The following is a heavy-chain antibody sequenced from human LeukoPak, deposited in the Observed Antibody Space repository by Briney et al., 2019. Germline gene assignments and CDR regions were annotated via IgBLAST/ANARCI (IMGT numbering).Heavy chain of an antibody. Sequence: PLETLSLTRTVSGGSLCISSYYCGWVRQPPGKGLELIGSIYYSGSPSSNPSLKSRVTISVDTSKNHCSLKLSSVTAADTAVYYCARGVYDYGDYWGQGTLVTVFS. J-gene: IGHJ4*02. CDR1: GGSLCISSYY. CDR2: IYYSGSP. CDR3: ARGVYDYGDY. V-gene: IGHV4-39*07. D-gene: IGHD4-17*01.